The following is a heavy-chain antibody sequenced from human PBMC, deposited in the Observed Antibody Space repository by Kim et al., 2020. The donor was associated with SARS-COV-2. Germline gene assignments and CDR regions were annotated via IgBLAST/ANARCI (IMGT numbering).Heavy chain of an antibody. J-gene: IGHJ4*02. V-gene: IGHV1-24*01. CDR3: ATDRYDSSGYYY. Sequence: IYAQEFQGRGTMTEDTSTDTAYMELSSLRSEDTAVYYCATDRYDSSGYYYWGQGTLVTVSS. D-gene: IGHD3-22*01.